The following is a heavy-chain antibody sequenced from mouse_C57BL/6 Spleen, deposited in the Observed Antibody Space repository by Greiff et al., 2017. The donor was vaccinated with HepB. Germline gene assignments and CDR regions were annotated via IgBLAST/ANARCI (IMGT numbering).Heavy chain of an antibody. Sequence: QVQLQQPGAELVKPGASVKLSCKASGYTFTSYWMHWVKQRPGQGLEWIGMIHPNSGSTNYNEKFKSKATLTVYKSSSTAYMQLSSLTSEDSAVYYCARSAHYYGSSFYFGYWGQGTTLTVSS. CDR3: ARSAHYYGSSFYFGY. D-gene: IGHD1-1*01. V-gene: IGHV1-64*01. CDR1: GYTFTSYW. J-gene: IGHJ2*01. CDR2: IHPNSGST.